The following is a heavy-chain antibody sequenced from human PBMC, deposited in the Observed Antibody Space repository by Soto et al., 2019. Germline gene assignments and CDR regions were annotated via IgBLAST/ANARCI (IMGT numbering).Heavy chain of an antibody. D-gene: IGHD5-18*01. J-gene: IGHJ4*02. CDR2: INAGNGNT. CDR3: ARDPGYSYGYN. CDR1: VYAITCKA. V-gene: IGHV1-3*01. Sequence: GTSVKLSSEACVYAITCKARRWLRQAPGQRLEWMGWINAGNGNTKYSQKFQGRVTITRDTSASTAYMELSSLRSEDTAVYYCARDPGYSYGYNWGQGTLVTVSS.